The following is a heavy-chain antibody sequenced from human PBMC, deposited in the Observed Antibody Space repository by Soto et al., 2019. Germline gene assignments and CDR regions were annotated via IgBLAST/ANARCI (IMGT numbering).Heavy chain of an antibody. CDR1: AFTFSSYE. V-gene: IGHV3-30*03. Sequence: QVQLVESGGGVVQPGRSPRLSCAASAFTFSSYEMHWVRQAPGKGLEWVAIISYDVSIKYYADSVKGRFTISRDNSKNTLYLQMNSLRTEDTAVYFCARGDDTSGYYYAFDRWGQGTLVTVSS. CDR3: ARGDDTSGYYYAFDR. D-gene: IGHD3-22*01. J-gene: IGHJ4*02. CDR2: ISYDVSIK.